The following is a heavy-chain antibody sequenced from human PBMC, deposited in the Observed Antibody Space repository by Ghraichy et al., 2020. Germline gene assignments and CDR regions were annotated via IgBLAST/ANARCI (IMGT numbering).Heavy chain of an antibody. Sequence: GGSLRLSCAASGFTFSSYWMHWVRQAPGKGLVWVSLINSDGSSTCYADSVKGRFTISRDNAKNSLYLQMNSLRAEDTAVYYCALFTGWYIDLCGRGSLVSLSS. J-gene: IGHJ2*01. CDR1: GFTFSSYW. CDR3: ALFTGWYIDL. V-gene: IGHV3-74*01. CDR2: INSDGSST. D-gene: IGHD3-10*01.